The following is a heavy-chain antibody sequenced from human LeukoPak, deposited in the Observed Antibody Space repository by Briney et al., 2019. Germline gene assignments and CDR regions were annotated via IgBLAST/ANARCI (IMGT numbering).Heavy chain of an antibody. D-gene: IGHD2-21*02. V-gene: IGHV3-30*04. CDR3: ARDKPATAILPHDAFDI. CDR2: ISYDGSNK. Sequence: GGSLRLSCAASGFTFSSYDMHWVRQAPGKGLEWVAVISYDGSNKYYADSVKGRFTISRDNSKNTLYLQMNSLRAEDTAVYYCARDKPATAILPHDAFDIWGQGTMVTVSS. CDR1: GFTFSSYD. J-gene: IGHJ3*02.